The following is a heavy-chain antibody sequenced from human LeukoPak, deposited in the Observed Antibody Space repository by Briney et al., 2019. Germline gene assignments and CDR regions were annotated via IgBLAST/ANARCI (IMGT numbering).Heavy chain of an antibody. CDR2: ISWNSGSI. CDR3: ATTVVTPNEYFQH. Sequence: GRSLRLSCAASGFTFDDYAMHWVRQAPGKGLEWVSGISWNSGSIGYADSVKGRFTISRDNAKNSLYLQMNSLRAEDTAVYYCATTVVTPNEYFQHWGQGTLVTVSS. D-gene: IGHD4-23*01. J-gene: IGHJ1*01. V-gene: IGHV3-9*01. CDR1: GFTFDDYA.